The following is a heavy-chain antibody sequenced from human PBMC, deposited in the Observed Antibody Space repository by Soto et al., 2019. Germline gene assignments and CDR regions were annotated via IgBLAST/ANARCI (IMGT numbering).Heavy chain of an antibody. D-gene: IGHD3-22*01. CDR3: AKVFYYYDSSGYYYFDY. V-gene: IGHV3-23*01. CDR1: GFTFSGYA. Sequence: GGSLRLSCAASGFTFSGYAVSWVRQAPGKGPEWISSISGSGSTIYYADSVKGRFTISRDNSKNTLYLQMSSLRAEDTAVYYCAKVFYYYDSSGYYYFDYWGQGTLVTVSS. J-gene: IGHJ4*02. CDR2: ISGSGSTI.